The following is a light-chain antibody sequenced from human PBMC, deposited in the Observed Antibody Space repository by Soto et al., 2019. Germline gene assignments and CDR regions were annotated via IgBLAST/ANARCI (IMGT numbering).Light chain of an antibody. CDR1: QSISSW. V-gene: IGKV1-5*03. CDR3: QQYNSYST. Sequence: DIQMTQSPSTLSASVGDRVTITCRASQSISSWLAWYQQKPGKAPKLLIYKASSLESGVPSRFSGSGSGTEFTLTISSLQPDDFATYYCQQYNSYSTVGPGTKVDIK. CDR2: KAS. J-gene: IGKJ3*01.